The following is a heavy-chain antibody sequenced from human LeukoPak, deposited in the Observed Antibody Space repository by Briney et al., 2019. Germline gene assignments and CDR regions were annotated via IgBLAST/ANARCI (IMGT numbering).Heavy chain of an antibody. CDR1: GGSISSGGYS. CDR3: ARGHDSSGYFGENDAFDV. D-gene: IGHD3-22*01. V-gene: IGHV4-30-2*01. J-gene: IGHJ3*01. CDR2: IYHSGST. Sequence: SETLSLTCAVSGGSISSGGYSWSWIRQPPGTGLEWIGYIYHSGSTYYNPSLKSRVTISVDRSKNQFSLKLSSVTAADTAVYYCARGHDSSGYFGENDAFDVWGQGTMVTVSS.